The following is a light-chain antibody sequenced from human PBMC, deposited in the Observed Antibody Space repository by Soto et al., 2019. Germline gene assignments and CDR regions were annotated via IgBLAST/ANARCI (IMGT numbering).Light chain of an antibody. CDR1: QSISSY. CDR3: LQSYSTPPLT. CDR2: AAS. Sequence: DIQMTQSPSSLSASVGDRVTITCRASQSISSYLNWYQQKPGKAPKLLIYAASSLQSGVPSRFSGSGSGTDFTLTISSLQPEDFATYYCLQSYSTPPLTFGGGTKLDIK. J-gene: IGKJ4*01. V-gene: IGKV1-39*01.